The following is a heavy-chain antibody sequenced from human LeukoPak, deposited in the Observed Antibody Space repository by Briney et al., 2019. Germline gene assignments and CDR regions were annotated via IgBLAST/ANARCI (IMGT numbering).Heavy chain of an antibody. CDR2: ISYDGSNK. J-gene: IGHJ3*02. CDR3: EGWYSYGQHSHAFDI. CDR1: GFTFSSYG. V-gene: IGHV3-30*03. D-gene: IGHD5-18*01. Sequence: TGGSLRLSCAASGFTFSSYGMHWVRQAPGKGLEWVAVISYDGSNKYYADSVKGRFTISRDNSKNTLYLQMNSLRAEDTAVYFCEGWYSYGQHSHAFDIWGQGTMVTVSS.